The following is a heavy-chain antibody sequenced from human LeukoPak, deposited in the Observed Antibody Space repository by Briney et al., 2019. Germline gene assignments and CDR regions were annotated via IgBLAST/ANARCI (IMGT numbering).Heavy chain of an antibody. Sequence: ASVKVSCRASGYTFTSYDINWVRQATGQGLEWMGWMNPNSGNTGYAQKLQGRVTMTRNTSISTAYMELSSLRSEDTAVYYCARTRYYYDSSGYYYYYYYMDVWGKGTTVTVSS. J-gene: IGHJ6*03. D-gene: IGHD3-22*01. V-gene: IGHV1-8*01. CDR1: GYTFTSYD. CDR2: MNPNSGNT. CDR3: ARTRYYYDSSGYYYYYYYMDV.